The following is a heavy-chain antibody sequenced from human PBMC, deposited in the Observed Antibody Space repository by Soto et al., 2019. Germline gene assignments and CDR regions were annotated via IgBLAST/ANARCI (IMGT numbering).Heavy chain of an antibody. Sequence: SETLSLTCAVSGGFISSSNWWSWVRQPPGKGLEWIGEIYHSGSTNYNPSLKSRVTISVDKSKNQFSLKLSSVTAADTAVYYCARDRKGYSCGWYGYYYYGMDVWGQGTTVTVSS. CDR3: ARDRKGYSCGWYGYYYYGMDV. CDR1: GGFISSSNW. CDR2: IYHSGST. D-gene: IGHD6-19*01. V-gene: IGHV4-4*02. J-gene: IGHJ6*02.